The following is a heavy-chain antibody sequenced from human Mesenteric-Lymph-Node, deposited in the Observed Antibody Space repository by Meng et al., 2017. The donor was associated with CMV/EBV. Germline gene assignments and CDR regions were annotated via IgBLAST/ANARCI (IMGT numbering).Heavy chain of an antibody. CDR2: IIPIFDTT. Sequence: TFSNYAINWVRQAPGQGLEWMGGIIPIFDTTNYAQNFQGRVTITADKSTSTAYMELSSLRSEDTAVYYCARVVPVQLEGGENWFDPWGQGTLVTVSS. D-gene: IGHD1-1*01. V-gene: IGHV1-69*06. CDR3: ARVVPVQLEGGENWFDP. J-gene: IGHJ5*02. CDR1: TFSNYA.